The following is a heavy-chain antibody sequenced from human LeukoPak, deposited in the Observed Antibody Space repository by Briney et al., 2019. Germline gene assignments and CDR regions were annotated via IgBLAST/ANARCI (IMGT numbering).Heavy chain of an antibody. CDR2: IKQDGSEK. J-gene: IGHJ6*03. V-gene: IGHV3-7*01. CDR3: ARDVRGVVYYYYYYMDV. CDR1: GFTFSSYW. Sequence: PGGSLRLSCAASGFTFSSYWMSWVRQAPGKGLEWVANIKQDGSEKYYVDSVKGRFTISRDNAKNSLYLQMNSLRAEDTAVYYCARDVRGVVYYYYYYMDVWGKGTTVTVSS. D-gene: IGHD3-10*02.